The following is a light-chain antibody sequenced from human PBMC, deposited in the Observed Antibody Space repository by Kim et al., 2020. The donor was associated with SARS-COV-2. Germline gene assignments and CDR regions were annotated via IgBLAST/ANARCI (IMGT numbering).Light chain of an antibody. J-gene: IGLJ1*01. CDR2: DVS. CDR1: SSDVGGYNY. CDR3: SSYTNSSTV. V-gene: IGLV2-14*03. Sequence: QSALTQPASVSGSPGQSITISCTGTSSDVGGYNYVSWYQQHPGKAPKLIIYDVSNRPSGVSNRFSGSKSGNTASLTISGLQAEDEADYYCSSYTNSSTVFGTGTEVTVL.